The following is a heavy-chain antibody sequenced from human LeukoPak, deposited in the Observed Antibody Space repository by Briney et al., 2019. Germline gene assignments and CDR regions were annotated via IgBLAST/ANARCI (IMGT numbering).Heavy chain of an antibody. V-gene: IGHV4-39*07. D-gene: IGHD3-22*01. CDR2: IYYSGST. J-gene: IGHJ4*02. CDR1: GGSISSSSYY. Sequence: PSETLSLTCTVSGGSISSSSYYWGWIRQPLGKGLEWIGSIYYSGSTYYNPSLKSRVTISVDTPKNQFSLKLSSVTAADTAVYYCARDFGSSGYHFFDYWGQGTLVTVSS. CDR3: ARDFGSSGYHFFDY.